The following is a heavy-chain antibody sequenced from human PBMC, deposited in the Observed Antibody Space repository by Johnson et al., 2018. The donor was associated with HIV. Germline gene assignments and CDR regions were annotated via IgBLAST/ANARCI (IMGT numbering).Heavy chain of an antibody. Sequence: VQLVESGGGLVQPGGSLRLSCAASGFTFSNHHMTWVRQAPGKGLEWVANINRDGSDKYYVDSVKGRFTISRDNAKNPLYLQQNSLRAEDTAVYYCAKDSERITIFGVVIEFNTNDAFDIWGQGTMVTVSS. CDR1: GFTFSNHH. CDR2: INRDGSDK. CDR3: AKDSERITIFGVVIEFNTNDAFDI. V-gene: IGHV3-7*03. J-gene: IGHJ3*02. D-gene: IGHD3-3*01.